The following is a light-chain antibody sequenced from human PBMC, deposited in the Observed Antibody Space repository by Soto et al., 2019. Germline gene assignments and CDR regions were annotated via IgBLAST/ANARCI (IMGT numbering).Light chain of an antibody. CDR3: HHSYSTLLT. CDR1: QSISSY. CDR2: AAS. V-gene: IGKV1-39*01. J-gene: IGKJ4*01. Sequence: DIEMTQSPSSLSLSVGDRVTIACRASQSISSYLNWYQQKPGNAPKLLIYAASRLQSGFPSRVSGSGSGTDFTLTIRVLEDEAFATCYCHHSYSTLLTFGGGTKVQIK.